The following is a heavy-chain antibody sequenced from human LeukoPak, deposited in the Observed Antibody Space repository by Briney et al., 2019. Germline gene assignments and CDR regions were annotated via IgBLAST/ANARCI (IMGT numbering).Heavy chain of an antibody. J-gene: IGHJ4*02. CDR1: GGSFSGYY. D-gene: IGHD3-10*01. CDR2: INHSEST. Sequence: PSETLSLTCAVYGGSFSGYYWSWIRQPPGKGLEWIGEINHSESTNYNPSLKSRVTISVDTSKNQFSLKLSSVTAADTAVYYCASGLLWFGELSTYYFDYWGQGTLVTVSS. V-gene: IGHV4-34*01. CDR3: ASGLLWFGELSTYYFDY.